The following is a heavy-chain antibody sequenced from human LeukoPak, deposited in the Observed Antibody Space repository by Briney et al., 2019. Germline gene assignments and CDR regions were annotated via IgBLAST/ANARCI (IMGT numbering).Heavy chain of an antibody. J-gene: IGHJ4*02. CDR3: ARVMGSSGWNPQFDY. CDR2: IYYSGST. Sequence: SETLSLTCTVSGGSISTYYWSWIRQPPGKGLEWIGYIYYSGSTYYNPSLKSRVTISVDTSKNQFSLKLSSVTAADTAVYYCARVMGSSGWNPQFDYWGQGTLVTVFS. D-gene: IGHD6-19*01. V-gene: IGHV4-59*08. CDR1: GGSISTYY.